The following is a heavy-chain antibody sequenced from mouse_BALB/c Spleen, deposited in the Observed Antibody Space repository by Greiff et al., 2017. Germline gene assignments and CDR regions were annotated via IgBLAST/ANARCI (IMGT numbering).Heavy chain of an antibody. CDR3: ARDQYGNYDYAMDY. CDR2: IYPGDGDT. Sequence: VQLQQSGAELARPGASVKLSCKASGYTFTSYWMQWVKQRPGQGLEWIGAIYPGDGDTRYTQKFKGKATLTADKSSSTAYMQLSSLASEDSAVYYCARDQYGNYDYAMDYWGQGTSGTVSS. CDR1: GYTFTSYW. V-gene: IGHV1-87*01. D-gene: IGHD2-10*02. J-gene: IGHJ4*01.